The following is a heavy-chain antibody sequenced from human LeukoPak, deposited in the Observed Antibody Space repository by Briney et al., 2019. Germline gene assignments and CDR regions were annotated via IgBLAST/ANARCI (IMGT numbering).Heavy chain of an antibody. CDR1: GFTFSSYG. V-gene: IGHV3-30*18. CDR3: AKESDY. J-gene: IGHJ4*02. Sequence: GALRLSCAASGFTFSSYGMHWVRQAPGKGLEWVAVISYDGSNKYYADSVKGRFIISRDNSKNTLYLQMNSLRAEDTAVYYCAKESDYWGQGTLVTVSS. CDR2: ISYDGSNK.